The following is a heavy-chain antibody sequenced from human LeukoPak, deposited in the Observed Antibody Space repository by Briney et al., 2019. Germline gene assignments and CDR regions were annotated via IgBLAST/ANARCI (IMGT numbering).Heavy chain of an antibody. CDR1: GYTFTSYG. Sequence: ASVTVSCKASGYTFTSYGISWVRQAPGQGLEWMGWISAYNGNTNYAQKLQGRVTMTTDTSTSTAYMELRSLRSDDTAVYYCARDYYDSSGYSEFDYWGQGTLVTVSS. CDR2: ISAYNGNT. D-gene: IGHD3-22*01. J-gene: IGHJ4*02. V-gene: IGHV1-18*01. CDR3: ARDYYDSSGYSEFDY.